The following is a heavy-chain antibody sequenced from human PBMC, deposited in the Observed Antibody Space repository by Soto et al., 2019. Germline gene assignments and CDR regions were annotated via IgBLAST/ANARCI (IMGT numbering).Heavy chain of an antibody. CDR1: GGSFSGYY. D-gene: IGHD6-19*01. J-gene: IGHJ4*02. V-gene: IGHV4-34*01. Sequence: SETLSLTCAVYGGSFSGYYWSWIRQPPGKGLEWIGEINHSGSTNYNPSLKSRVTISVDTSKNQFSLKLSSVTAADTAVYYCARGLGQEVAEPTPPGTFSDDYWGQGTLVTVSS. CDR3: ARGLGQEVAEPTPPGTFSDDY. CDR2: INHSGST.